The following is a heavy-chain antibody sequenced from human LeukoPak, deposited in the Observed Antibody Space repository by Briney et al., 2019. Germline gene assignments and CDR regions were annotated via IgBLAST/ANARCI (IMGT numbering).Heavy chain of an antibody. J-gene: IGHJ5*02. CDR2: INHSGST. V-gene: IGHV4-34*01. CDR1: GGSFSGYY. D-gene: IGHD3-10*01. CDR3: ARDGSRRFGDFDRSRGNPNWFDP. Sequence: RSSETLSLTCAVYGGSFSGYYWSWIRQPPGKGLEWIGEINHSGSTNYNPSLKSRVTISVDTSKNQFSLKLSSVTAADTAVYYCARDGSRRFGDFDRSRGNPNWFDPWGQGTLVTVSS.